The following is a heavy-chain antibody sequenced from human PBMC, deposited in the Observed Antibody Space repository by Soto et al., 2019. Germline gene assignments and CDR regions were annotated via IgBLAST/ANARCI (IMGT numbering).Heavy chain of an antibody. CDR3: ARERFRNCSGGSCSIHYYGMDV. D-gene: IGHD2-15*01. CDR1: GYTFTSYY. V-gene: IGHV1-46*01. J-gene: IGHJ6*02. Sequence: GASVKVSCKASGYTFTSYYMHWVRQAPGQGLEWTGIINPSGGSTSYAQKFQGRVTMTRDTSTSTVYMELSSLRSEDTAVYYCARERFRNCSGGSCSIHYYGMDVWGQGTTVTVSS. CDR2: INPSGGST.